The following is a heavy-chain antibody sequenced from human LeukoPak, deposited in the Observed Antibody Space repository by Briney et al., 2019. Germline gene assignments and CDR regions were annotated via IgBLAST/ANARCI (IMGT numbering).Heavy chain of an antibody. D-gene: IGHD3-3*01. V-gene: IGHV4-34*01. Sequence: SETLSLTCAVYGGSFTGLYWSWIRQPPGKGLEWIGEINHSGNTKYIQCLKSRVTMSVDTSKNQFSLKLTSVTAAGTAVYYCARGSRMTNVGVLNAGDYWGQGTLVSVSS. CDR1: GGSFTGLY. J-gene: IGHJ4*02. CDR3: ARGSRMTNVGVLNAGDY. CDR2: INHSGNT.